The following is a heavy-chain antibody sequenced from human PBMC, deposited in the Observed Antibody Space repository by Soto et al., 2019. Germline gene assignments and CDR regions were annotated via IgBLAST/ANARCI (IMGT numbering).Heavy chain of an antibody. CDR1: EFTFSTYS. CDR2: ISSISNTI. V-gene: IGHV3-48*01. Sequence: EMQLVESGGGLVQPGGSLRLSCAASEFTFSTYSMSWVRQAPGKGLEWVSYISSISNTIYYADSVKGRFTISRDNAKNSLYLHMNSLSAEDTAVYYCARDRGCSGGVCYRDLDYWGQGTLVTVSS. J-gene: IGHJ4*02. CDR3: ARDRGCSGGVCYRDLDY. D-gene: IGHD2-15*01.